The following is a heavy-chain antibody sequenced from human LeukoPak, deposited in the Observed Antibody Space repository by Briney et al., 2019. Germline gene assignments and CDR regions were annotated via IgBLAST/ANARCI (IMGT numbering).Heavy chain of an antibody. Sequence: SETLSLTCTVSGGSISSGGYYWSWIRQHPGKGLEWIGYIYYSGSTYYNPSLKSRVTISVDTSKNQFSLKLSSVTAADTAVYYCARESPLRSGITMVRGVDYWGQGTLVTVST. V-gene: IGHV4-31*03. CDR2: IYYSGST. CDR3: ARESPLRSGITMVRGVDY. J-gene: IGHJ4*02. D-gene: IGHD3-10*01. CDR1: GGSISSGGYY.